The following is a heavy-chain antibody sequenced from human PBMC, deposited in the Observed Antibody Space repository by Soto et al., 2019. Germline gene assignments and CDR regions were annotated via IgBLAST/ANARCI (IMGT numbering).Heavy chain of an antibody. CDR1: GGSISTNNW. D-gene: IGHD2-2*01. V-gene: IGHV4-4*02. J-gene: IGHJ4*02. Sequence: QVQLRESGPGLVHASGTLSLTCGVSGGSISTNNWWSWVRQPPGQGLEWIAEVYHSGSTNYNPSLKSRLTISIDKSKHQFSLRLTSVTAADSAVYYCARAKLCNTLSCPHSFDTWGQGTLVTVSS. CDR2: VYHSGST. CDR3: ARAKLCNTLSCPHSFDT.